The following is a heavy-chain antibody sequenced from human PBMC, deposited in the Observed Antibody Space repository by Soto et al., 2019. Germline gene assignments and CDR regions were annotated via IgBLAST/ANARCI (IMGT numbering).Heavy chain of an antibody. CDR2: ISAYNGNT. D-gene: IGHD2-2*01. J-gene: IGHJ6*03. Sequence: ASVKVSCKASGYTFTSYGISWVRQAPGQGLEWMGWISAYNGNTNYAQKLQGRVTMTTDTSTSTAYTELRSLSSDDTAVYYCARDGEDIVVVPAAPKASYYYYYYMDVWGKGTTVTVSS. V-gene: IGHV1-18*01. CDR1: GYTFTSYG. CDR3: ARDGEDIVVVPAAPKASYYYYYYMDV.